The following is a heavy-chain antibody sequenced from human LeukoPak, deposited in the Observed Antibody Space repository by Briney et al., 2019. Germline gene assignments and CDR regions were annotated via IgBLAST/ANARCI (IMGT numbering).Heavy chain of an antibody. CDR2: IYHSGRT. J-gene: IGHJ4*02. CDR3: ARASTLYDFLDY. V-gene: IGHV4-38-2*01. D-gene: IGHD3-3*01. CDR1: GYSISSGYY. Sequence: NPSETLSLTCAVSGYSISSGYYWGWIRQPPGQGLEWIGSIYHSGRTYYNPSLKSRVTISVDTSKNQFSLKLSSVTAADTAVYYCARASTLYDFLDYWGQGTLVTVSS.